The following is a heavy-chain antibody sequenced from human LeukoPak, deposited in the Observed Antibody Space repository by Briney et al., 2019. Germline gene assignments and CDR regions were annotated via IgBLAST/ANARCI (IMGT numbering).Heavy chain of an antibody. CDR3: ATYASRTSIYGMDV. CDR1: GYTLTGYY. J-gene: IGHJ6*02. D-gene: IGHD2-8*01. V-gene: IGHV7-4-1*02. CDR2: INTNSENP. Sequence: GASVKVSCKASGYTLTGYYMHWVRQAPGQGLEWMGWINTNSENPTYAQAFRGRFVFSVDKSVSTAYLQITSLKAEDTAIYYCATYASRTSIYGMDVWGQGTTVIVSS.